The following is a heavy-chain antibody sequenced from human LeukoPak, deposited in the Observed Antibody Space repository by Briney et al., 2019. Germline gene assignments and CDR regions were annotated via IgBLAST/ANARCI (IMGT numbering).Heavy chain of an antibody. Sequence: GGSLRLPCAASGFSFSSYGMHWVRQAPGKGLEWVAVISSEGSEKFYGDSVKGRFTISRDNSENTLNLQMNSLRLEDTAVYYCAKDKGREGDYWGQGTLVTVSS. CDR2: ISSEGSEK. CDR1: GFSFSSYG. V-gene: IGHV3-30*18. J-gene: IGHJ4*02. CDR3: AKDKGREGDY.